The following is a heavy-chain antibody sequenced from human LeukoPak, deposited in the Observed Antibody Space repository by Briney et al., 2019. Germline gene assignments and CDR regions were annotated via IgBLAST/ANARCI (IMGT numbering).Heavy chain of an antibody. CDR3: ARDAGGSIAAALSAFDI. J-gene: IGHJ3*02. D-gene: IGHD6-13*01. CDR2: INHSGST. Sequence: SETLSLTCTVSGGSISSYYWSWIRQPPGKGLEWIGEINHSGSTNYNPSLKSRVTISVDTSKNQFSLKLRSVTAADTAVYYCARDAGGSIAAALSAFDIWGQGTMVTVSS. CDR1: GGSISSYY. V-gene: IGHV4-34*01.